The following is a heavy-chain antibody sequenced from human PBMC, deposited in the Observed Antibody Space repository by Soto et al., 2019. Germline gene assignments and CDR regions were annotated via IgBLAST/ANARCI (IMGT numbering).Heavy chain of an antibody. V-gene: IGHV3-30-3*01. CDR1: GFTFSSYA. D-gene: IGHD5-18*01. CDR2: ISYDGSNK. CDR3: ARDFPQLWLPLDY. Sequence: GGSLRLSCAASGFTFSSYAMHWVRQAPGKGLEWVAVISYDGSNKYYADSVKGRFTISRDNSKNTLYLQMNSLRAEDTAVYYCARDFPQLWLPLDYWGQGTLVTVSS. J-gene: IGHJ4*02.